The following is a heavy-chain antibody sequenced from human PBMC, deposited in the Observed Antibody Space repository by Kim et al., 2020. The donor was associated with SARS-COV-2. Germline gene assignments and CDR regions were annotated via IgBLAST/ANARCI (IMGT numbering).Heavy chain of an antibody. D-gene: IGHD5-12*01. V-gene: IGHV3-23*01. J-gene: IGHJ4*02. Sequence: YAYSVKGRFTLSRDNSRTTLYRQMNSLRAGDTAVYYCAKGGKNTGYSFDFWGQGTLVTVSS. CDR3: AKGGKNTGYSFDF.